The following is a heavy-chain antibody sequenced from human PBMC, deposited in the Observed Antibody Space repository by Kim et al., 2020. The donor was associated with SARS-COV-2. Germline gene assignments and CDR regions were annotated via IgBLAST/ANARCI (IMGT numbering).Heavy chain of an antibody. CDR2: INTNTGNP. V-gene: IGHV7-4-1*02. CDR1: GYTFTSYA. Sequence: ASVKVSCKASGYTFTSYAMNWVRQAPGQGLEWMGWINTNTGNPTYAQGFTGRFVFSLDTSVSTAYLQISSLKAEDTAVYYCARDPALSDYVYYYYGMDVWGQGTTVTVSS. D-gene: IGHD4-17*01. CDR3: ARDPALSDYVYYYYGMDV. J-gene: IGHJ6*02.